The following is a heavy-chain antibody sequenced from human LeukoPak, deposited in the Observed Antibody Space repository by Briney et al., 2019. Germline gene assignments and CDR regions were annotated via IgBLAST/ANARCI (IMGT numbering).Heavy chain of an antibody. J-gene: IGHJ4*02. CDR3: ARVRPGTTPDY. D-gene: IGHD1-7*01. CDR1: VYTFTSYG. V-gene: IGHV1-18*01. Sequence: ASVKVSCTASVYTFTSYGISWVRQAPGQGLEGMGWISAYNGNTNYAQKLQGRVTMTTDTSTSTAYMELRSLRSDDTAVYYCARVRPGTTPDYWGQGTLVTVSS. CDR2: ISAYNGNT.